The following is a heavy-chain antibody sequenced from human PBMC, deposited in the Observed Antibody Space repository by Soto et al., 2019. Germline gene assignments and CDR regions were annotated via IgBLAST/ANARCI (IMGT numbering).Heavy chain of an antibody. V-gene: IGHV4-59*08. CDR3: ARLGYYGSGDRTYYYMDV. D-gene: IGHD3-10*01. Sequence: SETLSLTCTVSGGSISSYYWSWIRQPPGKGLEWIGYIYYSGSTNYNPSLKSRVTISVDTSKNQFSLKLSSVTAADTAVYYCARLGYYGSGDRTYYYMDVWGKGTTVTVSS. CDR1: GGSISSYY. J-gene: IGHJ6*03. CDR2: IYYSGST.